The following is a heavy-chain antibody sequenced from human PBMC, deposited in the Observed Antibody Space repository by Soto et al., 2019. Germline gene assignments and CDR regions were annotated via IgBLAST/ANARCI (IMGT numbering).Heavy chain of an antibody. CDR1: GFTFSSYA. CDR2: ISSNGGGT. J-gene: IGHJ5*02. D-gene: IGHD1-1*01. V-gene: IGHV3-64D*06. Sequence: GSLRLSCSASGFTFSSYAMHWVRQAPGKGLEYVSAISSNGGGTYYADSVKGRFTISRDNSKNTLYLQMNSLRAEDTAVYYCVKGTTGTPGWFDPWGQGTLVTGSS. CDR3: VKGTTGTPGWFDP.